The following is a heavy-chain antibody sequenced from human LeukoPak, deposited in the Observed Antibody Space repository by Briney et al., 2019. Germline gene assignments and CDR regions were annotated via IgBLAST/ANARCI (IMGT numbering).Heavy chain of an antibody. CDR2: MNPNSGNT. D-gene: IGHD5-18*01. Sequence: ASVKVSCKASGSTFTSYDIRWVRQATGQGLEWMGWMNPNSGNTGYAQKFQGRVTMTRNTSISTAYMELSSLRSEDTAVYYCAVVDTAMAQIIPFDYWGPGTLVTVSS. CDR3: AVVDTAMAQIIPFDY. V-gene: IGHV1-8*01. J-gene: IGHJ4*02. CDR1: GSTFTSYD.